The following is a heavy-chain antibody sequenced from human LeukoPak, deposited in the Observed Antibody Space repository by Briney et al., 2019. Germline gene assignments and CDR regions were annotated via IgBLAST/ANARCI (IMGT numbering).Heavy chain of an antibody. Sequence: GGSLRLSCAASGFTFSNYAMHWDRQAPGKGLEWVAVIPNDGSNKHYADSVKGRFTISRDNAKNSLYLQMNSLRAEDTAVYYCARDTNYDRDAFDIWGQGTMVTVSS. CDR2: IPNDGSNK. CDR3: ARDTNYDRDAFDI. CDR1: GFTFSNYA. V-gene: IGHV3-30-3*01. D-gene: IGHD3-22*01. J-gene: IGHJ3*02.